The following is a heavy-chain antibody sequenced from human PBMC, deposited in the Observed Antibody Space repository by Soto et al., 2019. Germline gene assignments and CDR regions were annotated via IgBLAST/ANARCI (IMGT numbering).Heavy chain of an antibody. V-gene: IGHV4-59*01. D-gene: IGHD6-6*01. CDR1: GGSISSYY. CDR2: IYYSGGT. J-gene: IGHJ6*02. CDR3: ARVPYSSYRRRDHYYYYYGMDV. Sequence: PSETLSLTCTVSGGSISSYYWSWIRQPPGKGLEWIGHIYYSGGTNYNPSLKSRVPISVDTSKNQFSLKLSSVTAADMAVYYCARVPYSSYRRRDHYYYYYGMDVWGEGTTVTVS.